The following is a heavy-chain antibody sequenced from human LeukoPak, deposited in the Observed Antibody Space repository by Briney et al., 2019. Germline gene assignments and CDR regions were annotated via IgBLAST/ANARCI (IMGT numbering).Heavy chain of an antibody. CDR2: IRRDGSAM. D-gene: IGHD1-26*01. J-gene: IGHJ4*02. V-gene: IGHV3-7*03. CDR1: GFSFNSYW. Sequence: PGGSLRLSCAASGFSFNSYWMSWVRQAPGRGLEWVASIRRDGSAMLYMDSVRGRFTISRDNAKNSLYLQMNGLRAEDTAVYYCARLVGDITCYDQWGQGTLVTVS. CDR3: ARLVGDITCYDQ.